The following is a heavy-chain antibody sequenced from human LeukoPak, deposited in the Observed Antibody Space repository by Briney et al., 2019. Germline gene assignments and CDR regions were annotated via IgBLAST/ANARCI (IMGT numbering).Heavy chain of an antibody. D-gene: IGHD2-2*01. Sequence: GGSLRLSCAASGFTLSSYSMNWVRQAPGKGLEWVSSISSSSSYIYYADSVKGRFTISRGNAKNSLYLQMNSLRAEDTAVYYCALVHVEGYCSSTSCYAFDYWGQGTLVTVSS. CDR1: GFTLSSYS. CDR2: ISSSSSYI. V-gene: IGHV3-21*01. CDR3: ALVHVEGYCSSTSCYAFDY. J-gene: IGHJ4*02.